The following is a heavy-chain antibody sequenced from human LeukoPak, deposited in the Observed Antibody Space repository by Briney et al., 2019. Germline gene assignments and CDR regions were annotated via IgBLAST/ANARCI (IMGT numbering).Heavy chain of an antibody. CDR2: ISGSGGST. V-gene: IGHV3-23*01. Sequence: GGSLRLSCAASGFTFSNYAMSWVRQAPGKGLEWVSAISGSGGSTYYADSVKGRFTISRDNSKNTLYLQMNGLRAEDTAVYYCAKWAYGDYSFGEGDAFDIWGQGTMVTVSS. J-gene: IGHJ3*02. CDR1: GFTFSNYA. D-gene: IGHD4-17*01. CDR3: AKWAYGDYSFGEGDAFDI.